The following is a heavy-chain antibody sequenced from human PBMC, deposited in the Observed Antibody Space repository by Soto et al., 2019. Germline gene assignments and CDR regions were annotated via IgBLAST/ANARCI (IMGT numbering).Heavy chain of an antibody. CDR1: GGTFSSYA. V-gene: IGHV1-69*01. Sequence: QVQLVQSGAEVKKPGSSVKVSCKASGGTFSSYAISWVRQAPGQGLEWRGGFIPIFGTGNYAQKFQGRVTIPAAESTSTAYMELSSLRSEDTAVYYCARDRGRDGYNSPYYYYGMDVWGQGTTVTVSS. CDR2: FIPIFGTG. J-gene: IGHJ6*02. CDR3: ARDRGRDGYNSPYYYYGMDV. D-gene: IGHD5-12*01.